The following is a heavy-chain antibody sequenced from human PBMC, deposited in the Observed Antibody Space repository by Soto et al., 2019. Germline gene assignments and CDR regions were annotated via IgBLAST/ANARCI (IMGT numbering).Heavy chain of an antibody. D-gene: IGHD3-16*01. Sequence: GGSLRLSCAASGFTFSSYAMSWVRQAPGKGLEWVSAISGGDIGTYYADSVKGRFTISRDNSKMTLYLHMNSLRVEDTATYYCAKGGITLSWFDPWGQGTPVTVSS. CDR2: ISGGDIGT. CDR1: GFTFSSYA. CDR3: AKGGITLSWFDP. V-gene: IGHV3-23*01. J-gene: IGHJ5*02.